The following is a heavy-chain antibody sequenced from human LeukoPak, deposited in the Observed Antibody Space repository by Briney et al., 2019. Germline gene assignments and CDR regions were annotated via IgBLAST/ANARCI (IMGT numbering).Heavy chain of an antibody. Sequence: GGSLRLSCAASGFTLSPYWIHWVRQAPGRGLVWVSRINPDGSRRGYADSVKGRFTISRDNSKNTLYLQMNSLRAEDTAVYYCAKDALRYFDWLLSFDYWGQGTLVTVSS. D-gene: IGHD3-9*01. CDR1: GFTLSPYW. CDR3: AKDALRYFDWLLSFDY. J-gene: IGHJ4*02. CDR2: INPDGSRR. V-gene: IGHV3-74*01.